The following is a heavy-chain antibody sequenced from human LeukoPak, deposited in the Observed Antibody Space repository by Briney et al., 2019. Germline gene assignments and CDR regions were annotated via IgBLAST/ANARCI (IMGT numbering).Heavy chain of an antibody. D-gene: IGHD3-10*01. CDR3: ARESGSGSRGFGY. CDR2: IYSGGGT. CDR1: GFTVSSNY. V-gene: IGHV3-66*01. Sequence: PGGSLRLSCAASGFTVSSNYMNWVRQAPGKGLEWVSVIYSGGGTYYGDSVKGRFTFSRDNSKNTVYLQMNSLRAEDTAVYYCARESGSGSRGFGYWGQGTLVTVSS. J-gene: IGHJ4*02.